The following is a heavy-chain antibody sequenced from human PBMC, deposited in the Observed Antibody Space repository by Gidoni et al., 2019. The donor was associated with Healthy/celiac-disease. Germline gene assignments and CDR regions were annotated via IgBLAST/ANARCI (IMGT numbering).Heavy chain of an antibody. Sequence: QVQLVQSGAEVKKPGSSVKVSCKASGGTFSSYAISWVRQAPGQGLEWMGGIITIFGTANYAQKFQGRVTITADESTSTAYMELSSLRSEDTAVYYCARTPTVVAAQEPWFDPWGQGTLVTVSS. V-gene: IGHV1-69*01. CDR3: ARTPTVVAAQEPWFDP. CDR1: GGTFSSYA. J-gene: IGHJ5*02. CDR2: IITIFGTA. D-gene: IGHD2-15*01.